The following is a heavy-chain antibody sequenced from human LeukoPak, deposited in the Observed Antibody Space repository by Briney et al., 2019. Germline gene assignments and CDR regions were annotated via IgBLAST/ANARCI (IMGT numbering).Heavy chain of an antibody. D-gene: IGHD1-26*01. CDR1: GFTFSSYE. CDR2: ISSSGDSV. V-gene: IGHV3-23*01. J-gene: IGHJ6*03. Sequence: GGSLRLSCAASGFTFSSYEMNWVRQAPGKGLEWVSAISSSGDSVDYADSVKGRFTISRDNSENTLYLQLNSLRGEDTAMYYCAKDAYSGSYCRYYYWYMDVWGKGTTVTVSS. CDR3: AKDAYSGSYCRYYYWYMDV.